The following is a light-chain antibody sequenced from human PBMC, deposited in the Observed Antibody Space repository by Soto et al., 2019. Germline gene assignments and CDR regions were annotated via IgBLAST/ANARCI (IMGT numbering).Light chain of an antibody. V-gene: IGKV3-20*01. Sequence: TVASGTRASASNHYPNWYQQKPGQAPRLLIYGASTRATGIPARFSGSGSGTEFTLTISRLESEDFAVYYCQQYGSSRTFGQGTKVDIK. J-gene: IGKJ1*01. CDR2: GAS. CDR3: QQYGSSRT. CDR1: ASASNHY.